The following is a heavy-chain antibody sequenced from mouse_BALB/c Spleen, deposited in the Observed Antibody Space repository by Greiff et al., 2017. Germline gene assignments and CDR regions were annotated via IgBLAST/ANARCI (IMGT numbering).Heavy chain of an antibody. CDR3: ARDRGGYGSSPYAMDY. Sequence: VKLQESGPGLVAPSQSLSITCTVSGFSLTSYGVHWVRQPPGKGLEWLGVIWAGGSTNYNSALMSRLSISKDNSKSQVFLKMNSLQTDDTAMYYCARDRGGYGSSPYAMDYWGQGTSVTVSS. D-gene: IGHD1-1*01. CDR1: GFSLTSYG. J-gene: IGHJ4*01. CDR2: IWAGGST. V-gene: IGHV2-9*02.